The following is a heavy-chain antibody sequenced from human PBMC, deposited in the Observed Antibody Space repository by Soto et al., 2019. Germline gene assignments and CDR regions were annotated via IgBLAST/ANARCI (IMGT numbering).Heavy chain of an antibody. J-gene: IGHJ6*02. CDR2: IIPIFGTA. Sequence: SGKGSFKASGGTFISYAISWVRQAPGQGLEWMGGIIPIFGTANYAQKFQGRVTITADESTSTAYMELSSLRSEDTAVYYCARSHTPGERITIFGVVIPPGHPYGMDVWGQGTTVTVSS. V-gene: IGHV1-69*13. CDR3: ARSHTPGERITIFGVVIPPGHPYGMDV. CDR1: GGTFISYA. D-gene: IGHD3-3*01.